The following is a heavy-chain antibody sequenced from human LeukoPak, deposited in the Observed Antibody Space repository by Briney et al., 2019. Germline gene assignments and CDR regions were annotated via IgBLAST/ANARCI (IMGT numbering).Heavy chain of an antibody. CDR1: GFTFSSYA. V-gene: IGHV3-23*01. J-gene: IGHJ4*02. CDR2: ISGSGGST. Sequence: GGSLRLSCAASGFTFSSYAMSWVRQAPGKGLEWVSAISGSGGSTYYADSVKGRFTISRDNSKNTLYLQMNSLRAEDTAVYYCAKDGPIAVAGTTHYFDYWGQGTLVTVSS. CDR3: AKDGPIAVAGTTHYFDY. D-gene: IGHD6-19*01.